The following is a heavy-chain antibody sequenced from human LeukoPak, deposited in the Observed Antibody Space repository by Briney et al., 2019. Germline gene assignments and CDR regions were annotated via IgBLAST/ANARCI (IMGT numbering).Heavy chain of an antibody. CDR2: IYYSGNT. V-gene: IGHV4-39*01. J-gene: IGHJ4*02. CDR1: GVSISSSNSY. D-gene: IGHD3/OR15-3a*01. CDR3: ARQTGSGLFILP. Sequence: SETLSLTCTVSGVSISSSNSYWGWIRQPPGKGLEWSGSIYYSGNTYYNASIKSKVSISIDTSKNQFSLRLTSVTAADTAVYYCARQTGSGLFILPGGQGTLVTVSS.